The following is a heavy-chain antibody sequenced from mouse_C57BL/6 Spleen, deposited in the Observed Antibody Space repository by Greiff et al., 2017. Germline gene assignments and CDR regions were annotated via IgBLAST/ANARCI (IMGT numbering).Heavy chain of an antibody. D-gene: IGHD2-4*01. V-gene: IGHV1-52*01. CDR2: IDPSDSET. CDR1: GYTFTSYW. Sequence: QVQLKQPGAELVRPGSSVKLSCKASGYTFTSYWMHWVKQRPIQGLEWIGNIDPSDSETHYNQKFKDKATLTVDKSSSTAYMQLSSLTSEDSAVYYCARDDYGGFAYWGQGTLVTVSA. CDR3: ARDDYGGFAY. J-gene: IGHJ3*01.